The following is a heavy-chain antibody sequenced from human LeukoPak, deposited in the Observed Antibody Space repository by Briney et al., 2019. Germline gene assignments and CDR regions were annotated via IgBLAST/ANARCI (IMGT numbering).Heavy chain of an antibody. CDR1: NGSIGSTNYY. Sequence: SETLSLTCSASNGSIGSTNYYWAWIRQPPGKGLEWIGSIYYSGSTYYNPSLKSRVTISVDTSKNQFSLRLSSVTAADTAVYYCARHRTGSYPVGFDPWGQGTLVTVSS. CDR2: IYYSGST. CDR3: ARHRTGSYPVGFDP. J-gene: IGHJ5*02. V-gene: IGHV4-39*01. D-gene: IGHD1-26*01.